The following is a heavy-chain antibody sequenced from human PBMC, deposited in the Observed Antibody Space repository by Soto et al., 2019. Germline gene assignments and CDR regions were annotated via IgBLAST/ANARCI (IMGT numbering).Heavy chain of an antibody. CDR2: MNPNSGNT. J-gene: IGHJ4*02. D-gene: IGHD4-17*01. CDR1: GYTFTSYD. V-gene: IGHV1-8*01. Sequence: ASVKVSCKASGYTFTSYDINWVRQATGQGLEWMGWMNPNSGNTGYAQKFQGRVTMTRNTSISTAYMELSSLRSEDTAVYYCARARGTLTTSDYWGQGTPVTAPQ. CDR3: ARARGTLTTSDY.